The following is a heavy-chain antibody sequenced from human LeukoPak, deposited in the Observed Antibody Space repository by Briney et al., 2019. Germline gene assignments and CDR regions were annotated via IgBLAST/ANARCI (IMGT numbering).Heavy chain of an antibody. CDR2: IYTSHNT. V-gene: IGHV3-23*05. CDR3: AHLVWEYVGGLDV. CDR1: GFIFRKYG. J-gene: IGHJ6*02. D-gene: IGHD1-26*01. Sequence: GGSLRLSCAASGFIFRKYGMNWVRQAPGKGLEWVSGIYTSHNTRYADSVKGRFTISRDNSKNTVYLQMDSLRMEDTAVYYCAHLVWEYVGGLDVWGQGTTVTVSS.